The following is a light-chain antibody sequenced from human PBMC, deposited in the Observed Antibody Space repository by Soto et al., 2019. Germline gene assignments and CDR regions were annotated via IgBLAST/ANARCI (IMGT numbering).Light chain of an antibody. J-gene: IGLJ2*01. Sequence: QSALTQPPSVSAAPGQQVSISCSGSSTNIGNGHVSWYQHLPGTAPKLLIYDNDKRPSGIPDRFSGSKSDTAATLGITGLQTGDEADYYCETWDSSLRTVLFGGGTKLTVL. CDR2: DND. V-gene: IGLV1-51*01. CDR1: STNIGNGH. CDR3: ETWDSSLRTVL.